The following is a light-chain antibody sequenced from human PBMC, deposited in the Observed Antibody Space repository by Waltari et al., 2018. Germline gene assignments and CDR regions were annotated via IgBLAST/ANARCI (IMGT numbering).Light chain of an antibody. CDR2: DAS. Sequence: DIQMTQSPSSLSASVGDRVTSTCRARQSISSSLYWYQQKPGKVPKLLISDASSLQSGVPSRFSGSGSGTDFTLTISSLQPEDLATYYCQQSHSLPRTFGQGTKVEIK. CDR1: QSISSS. V-gene: IGKV1-39*01. J-gene: IGKJ1*01. CDR3: QQSHSLPRT.